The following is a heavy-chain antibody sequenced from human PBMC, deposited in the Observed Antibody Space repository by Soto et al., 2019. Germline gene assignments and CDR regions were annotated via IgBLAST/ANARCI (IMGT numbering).Heavy chain of an antibody. CDR3: AREQGYGWYRVADY. CDR1: GFTFSSHG. V-gene: IGHV3-30*03. J-gene: IGHJ4*02. D-gene: IGHD6-19*01. CDR2: FSYDGINK. Sequence: QVQLVESGGGVVQPGGSLTLSCAASGFTFSSHGMHWVRLAPGRGLEWVAVFSYDGINKHYGDSVKGRFTISRDNSKNTVSLQINRLRVEDTAVYYCAREQGYGWYRVADYWGQGTLVTVSS.